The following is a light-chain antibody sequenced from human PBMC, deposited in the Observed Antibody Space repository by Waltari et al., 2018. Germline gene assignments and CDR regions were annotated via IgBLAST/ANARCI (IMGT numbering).Light chain of an antibody. CDR3: HKYDVLPAT. CDR2: HAS. V-gene: IGKV3-20*01. Sequence: EIVLTQSPGTLSLSPGERATLSCRASQGVGKYLAWYQQRPGQAPRLLLDHASIRATGIPDRVSGSGDGTGVSRTCSRLGPEDFAVDYGHKYDVLPATSGQGTSVEIK. CDR1: QGVGKY. J-gene: IGKJ1*01.